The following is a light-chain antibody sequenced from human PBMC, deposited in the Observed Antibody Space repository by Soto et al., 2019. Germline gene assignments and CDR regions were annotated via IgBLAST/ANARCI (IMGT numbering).Light chain of an antibody. CDR1: QSISSY. CDR2: AAS. V-gene: IGKV1-39*01. CDR3: QQSYSTPLT. Sequence: DIQMTQSPSSLSASVGDRVTITCRASQSISSYLNWYQLKPGKAPKLLIYAASSLQSGGPSRFSGSGSGTDFTLTISSLQPEDFATYYCQQSYSTPLTFGGGTKVEIK. J-gene: IGKJ4*01.